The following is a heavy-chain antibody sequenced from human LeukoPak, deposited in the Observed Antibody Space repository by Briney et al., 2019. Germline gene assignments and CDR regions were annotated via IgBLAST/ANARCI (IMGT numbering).Heavy chain of an antibody. D-gene: IGHD5-18*01. CDR3: ARGVDTAPTPNWFDP. V-gene: IGHV4-61*02. Sequence: NPSQTLSLTCTVSGGSISSGSYYWSWIRQPAGKGLEWIGRIYTSGSTNYNPSLKSRVTISVDTSKNQFSLKLSSVTAADTAAYYCARGVDTAPTPNWFDPWGQGTLVTVPS. CDR1: GGSISSGSYY. CDR2: IYTSGST. J-gene: IGHJ5*02.